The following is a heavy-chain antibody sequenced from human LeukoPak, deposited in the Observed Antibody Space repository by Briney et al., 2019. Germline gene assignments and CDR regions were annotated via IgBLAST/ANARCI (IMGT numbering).Heavy chain of an antibody. CDR2: IIPIFGTA. CDR1: GGTFSSYA. V-gene: IGHV1-69*13. CDR3: ARRIGGVIPNLDY. Sequence: SVKVSCKASGGTFSSYAISWVRQAPGQGLEWMGGIIPIFGTANYAQKFQGRVTITADESTSTAYMELSSLRSEDTAVYYCARRIGGVIPNLDYWGQGTLVTVSS. D-gene: IGHD3-16*02. J-gene: IGHJ4*02.